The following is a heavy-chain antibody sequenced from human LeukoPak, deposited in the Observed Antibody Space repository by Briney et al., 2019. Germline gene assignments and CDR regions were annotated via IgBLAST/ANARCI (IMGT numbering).Heavy chain of an antibody. CDR3: ARGWGSYSDY. J-gene: IGHJ4*02. CDR1: GCSISSNTYY. D-gene: IGHD3-16*01. Sequence: SETLSLTCTVPGCSISSNTYYWGWIRRPPGKGLEWIGNIHYSGSTYYNPSLKSRVTISVDTSKNQFSLNLSSLTAADTAVYYCARGWGSYSDYWVQGTLVTVSS. V-gene: IGHV4-39*01. CDR2: IHYSGST.